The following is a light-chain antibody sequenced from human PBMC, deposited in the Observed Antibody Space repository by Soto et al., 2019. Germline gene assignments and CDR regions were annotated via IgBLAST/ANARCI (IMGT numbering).Light chain of an antibody. Sequence: DIQMTQSPSSLSASVGDRVTITCRASESISSWLAWYQQKPGKAPKLLIFKASSLEGGVPSRFSGSVSGTEFTLTISSLQPDDFATYSCQQYTTYPLTFGGGTKVEIK. V-gene: IGKV1-5*03. CDR3: QQYTTYPLT. CDR2: KAS. CDR1: ESISSW. J-gene: IGKJ4*01.